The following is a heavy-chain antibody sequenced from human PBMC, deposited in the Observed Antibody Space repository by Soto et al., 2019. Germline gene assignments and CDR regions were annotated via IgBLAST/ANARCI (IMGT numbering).Heavy chain of an antibody. V-gene: IGHV5-10-1*01. CDR2: IDPSDSDT. D-gene: IGHD3-10*01. J-gene: IGHJ6*02. Sequence: GESLKISCKGSGYSFPNYWITWVRQMPGKGLEWMGRIDPSDSDTNYSPSFQGHVTMIVDKSISTAYLQWSSLKASDTATYYCTSYGSGIYYYYGMDVWGQGTTVTSP. CDR1: GYSFPNYW. CDR3: TSYGSGIYYYYGMDV.